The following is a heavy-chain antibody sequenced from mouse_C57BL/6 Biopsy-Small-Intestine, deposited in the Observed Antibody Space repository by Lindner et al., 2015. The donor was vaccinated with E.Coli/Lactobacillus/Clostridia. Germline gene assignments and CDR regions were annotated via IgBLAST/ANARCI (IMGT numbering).Heavy chain of an antibody. V-gene: IGHV5-6*01. J-gene: IGHJ3*01. D-gene: IGHD2-2*01. CDR3: ARPATMVTTDSFAY. Sequence: VQLQESGGDLVKPGGSLKLSCAASGFTFSRYGMSWVRQTPDKRLEWVATISSGGSYTYYPDSVKGRFTISRDNAKNTLYLQMSSLKSEDTAMYYCARPATMVTTDSFAYWGQGTLVTVSA. CDR1: GFTFSRYG. CDR2: ISSGGSYT.